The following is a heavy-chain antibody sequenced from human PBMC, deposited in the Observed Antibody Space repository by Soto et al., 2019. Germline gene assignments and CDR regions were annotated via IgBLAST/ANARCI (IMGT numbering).Heavy chain of an antibody. CDR2: INHSGST. Sequence: SETLSLTCAVYGGSFSGYYWSWIRQPPGKGLEWIGEINHSGSTNYNPSLKSRVTISVDTSKNQFSLKLSSVTAADTAVYYCARVQREYYYGSGSYYNRWFDPWGQGTLVTVSS. CDR3: ARVQREYYYGSGSYYNRWFDP. V-gene: IGHV4-34*01. D-gene: IGHD3-10*01. J-gene: IGHJ5*02. CDR1: GGSFSGYY.